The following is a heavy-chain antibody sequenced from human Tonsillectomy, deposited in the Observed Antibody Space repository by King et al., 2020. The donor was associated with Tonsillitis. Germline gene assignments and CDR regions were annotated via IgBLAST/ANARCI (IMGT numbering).Heavy chain of an antibody. CDR1: GGSLSTYA. J-gene: IGHJ4*02. V-gene: IGHV1-69*04. D-gene: IGHD3-9*01. CDR2: IIPMFGIA. CDR3: ARIFNDWYEMYY. Sequence: QLVQSGAEVKNPGSSVRVSCKASGGSLSTYAISWVRQAPGQGLEWMGKIIPMFGIAHYAENLQGRVTITADKSTNVAYMELSSLRSEDTAIYYCARIFNDWYEMYYWGQGSLVTVSS.